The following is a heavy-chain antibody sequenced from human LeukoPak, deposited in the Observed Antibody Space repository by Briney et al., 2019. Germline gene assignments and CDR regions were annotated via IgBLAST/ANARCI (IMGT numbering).Heavy chain of an antibody. CDR1: GFTFSSYA. V-gene: IGHV3-30-3*01. CDR3: ARGVYGYRDPLFDY. CDR2: ISYDGSNK. D-gene: IGHD5-24*01. J-gene: IGHJ4*02. Sequence: GGSLRLSCAASGFTFSSYAMHWVRQAPGKGLEWVAVISYDGSNKYYADSVKGRFTISRDNSKNTLYLQMNSLRAEDTAVYYCARGVYGYRDPLFDYWGQGTLVTVSS.